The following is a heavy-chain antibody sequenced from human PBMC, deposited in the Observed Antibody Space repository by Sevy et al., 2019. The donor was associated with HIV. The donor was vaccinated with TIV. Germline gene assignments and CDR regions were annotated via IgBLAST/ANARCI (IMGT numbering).Heavy chain of an antibody. V-gene: IGHV3-13*01. J-gene: IGHJ3*01. CDR3: ARETAADAFDV. CDR1: AFTFSSYD. CDR2: IGLRGDT. D-gene: IGHD6-13*01. Sequence: GGSLRLSCTATAFTFSSYDMHWVRQVAGKGLEWVSSIGLRGDTYFAGSVKGRFTISRDNVKNYLYLQMSSLRAGDTAVYYCARETAADAFDVWGQGTFVTVSS.